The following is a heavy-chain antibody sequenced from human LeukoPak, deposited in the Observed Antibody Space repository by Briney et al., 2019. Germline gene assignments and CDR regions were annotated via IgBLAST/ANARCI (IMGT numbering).Heavy chain of an antibody. CDR2: INPNTGNT. J-gene: IGHJ5*02. V-gene: IGHV1-2*02. CDR1: GYTFTGYY. CDR3: ARGCSGTYYEWFEP. Sequence: GASVKVSCKTSGYTFTGYYIHWVRQAPGQGLEWMGWINPNTGNTNYAQKFTGRVTMTRDKSINTGYMELSRLTSDDTAVDYCARGCSGTYYEWFEPWGQGTLVTVSS. D-gene: IGHD1-26*01.